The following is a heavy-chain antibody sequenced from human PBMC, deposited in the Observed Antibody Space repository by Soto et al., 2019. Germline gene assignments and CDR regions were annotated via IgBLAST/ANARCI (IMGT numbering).Heavy chain of an antibody. CDR1: GFTFSTYG. J-gene: IGHJ4*02. V-gene: IGHV3-33*01. Sequence: QVQLVESGGGVVQPGRSLRLSCAASGFTFSTYGMHWVRQAPGKGLEWVAVIWYDGSNKYYADSVKGRFTISRDNSRNTLYLRMNSLRAEDTAVYYCARLYGYVSHFDYWGQGTLVTVSS. D-gene: IGHD3-16*01. CDR2: IWYDGSNK. CDR3: ARLYGYVSHFDY.